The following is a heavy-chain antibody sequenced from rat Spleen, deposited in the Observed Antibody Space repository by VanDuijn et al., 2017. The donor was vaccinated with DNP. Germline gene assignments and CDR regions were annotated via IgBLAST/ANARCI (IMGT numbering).Heavy chain of an antibody. CDR1: GFIFSDYY. CDR2: ISYDGSST. V-gene: IGHV5-7*01. Sequence: EVQLVESGGGLVQPGRSLKLSCAASGFIFSDYYMAWVRQAPKKGLEWVATISYDGSSTYYRDSVKGRFTISRDNAKSTLYLQMDSLRSEDTTTYYCTTTDRNYYDGTPHYFDYWGQGVMVTVSS. J-gene: IGHJ2*01. CDR3: TTTDRNYYDGTPHYFDY. D-gene: IGHD1-12*02.